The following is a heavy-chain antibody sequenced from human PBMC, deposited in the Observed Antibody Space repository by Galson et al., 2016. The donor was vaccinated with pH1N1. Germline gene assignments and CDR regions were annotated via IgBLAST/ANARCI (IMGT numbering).Heavy chain of an antibody. CDR1: GGSISSDNYY. J-gene: IGHJ3*02. Sequence: LSLTCTVSGGSISSDNYYWTWIRQPAGKGLEWIGRIYRSGTTIYNPSLKSRVTLSLDTSRNHFSLRLNSVTAADMAVYYCAREYSGYYWEGERFDIWGQGTVVTVSS. V-gene: IGHV4-61*02. CDR2: IYRSGTT. CDR3: AREYSGYYWEGERFDI. D-gene: IGHD5-12*01.